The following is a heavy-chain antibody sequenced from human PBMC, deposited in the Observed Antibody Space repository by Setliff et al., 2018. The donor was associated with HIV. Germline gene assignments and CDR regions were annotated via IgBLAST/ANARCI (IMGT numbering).Heavy chain of an antibody. V-gene: IGHV4-61*01. CDR2: IYYSGST. Sequence: SETLSLTCTVSGGSVSSGSYYWSWIRQPPGKGLEWIGYIYYSGSTKHNPSLKSRVTISLDTSKNQFSLKLTSVTAADTAVYYCARYSPRGYTLAGPYWGQGTLVTVSS. J-gene: IGHJ4*02. CDR3: ARYSPRGYTLAGPY. D-gene: IGHD6-25*01. CDR1: GGSVSSGSYY.